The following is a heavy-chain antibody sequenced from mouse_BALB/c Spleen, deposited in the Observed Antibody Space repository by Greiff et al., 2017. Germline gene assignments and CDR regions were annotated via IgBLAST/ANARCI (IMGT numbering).Heavy chain of an antibody. D-gene: IGHD1-1*01. CDR2: IRNKANGYTT. J-gene: IGHJ2*01. CDR1: GFTFTDYY. Sequence: EVHLVESGGGLVQPGGSLRLSCATSGFTFTDYYMSWVRQPPGKALEWLGFIRNKANGYTTEYSASVKGRFTISRDNSQSILYLQMNTLRAEDSATYYCARDYYYGTVYFDYWGQGTTLTVSS. CDR3: ARDYYYGTVYFDY. V-gene: IGHV7-3*02.